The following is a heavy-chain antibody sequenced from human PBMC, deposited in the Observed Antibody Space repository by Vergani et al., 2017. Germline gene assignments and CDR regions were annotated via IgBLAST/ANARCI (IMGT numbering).Heavy chain of an antibody. J-gene: IGHJ4*02. CDR3: ARSRIYYCAGSPDY. CDR1: GASVNSYY. Sequence: QVKLQESGPGLVKPSETLSLTCTVSGASVNSYYWSWIRQPPGKGLEWMGYVSFRGDTLYDPSVKGRMTISLTTSSNQFSLYLTSVTAADTAVYYCARSRIYYCAGSPDYWGQGTLVTVSS. D-gene: IGHD3-10*01. CDR2: VSFRGDT. V-gene: IGHV4-59*02.